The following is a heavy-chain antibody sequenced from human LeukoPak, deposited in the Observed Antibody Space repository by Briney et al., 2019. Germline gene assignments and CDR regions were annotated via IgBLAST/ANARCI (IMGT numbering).Heavy chain of an antibody. Sequence: SETLSLTCTVSGGSISSYYWSWIRQPPGKELEWIGYIYHSGSTNYNPSLKSRVTISVDTSKNQFSLKLSSVTAADTAVYYCATYYYGSGSPYFFEYWGRGTLVTVSS. V-gene: IGHV4-59*01. CDR2: IYHSGST. D-gene: IGHD3-10*01. CDR3: ATYYYGSGSPYFFEY. J-gene: IGHJ4*02. CDR1: GGSISSYY.